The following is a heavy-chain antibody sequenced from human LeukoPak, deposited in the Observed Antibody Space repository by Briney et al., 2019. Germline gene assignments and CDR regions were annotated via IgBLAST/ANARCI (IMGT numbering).Heavy chain of an antibody. CDR1: GGSISSHY. CDR2: IYYSGST. Sequence: PSETLSLTCTVSGGSISSHYWSWIRQPPGKGLEWTGYIYYSGSTNYNPSLKSRVTISVDTSKNQFSLKLSSVTAADTAVYYCARQYCSSTSCSEFDYSGQGTLVTVSS. CDR3: ARQYCSSTSCSEFDY. D-gene: IGHD2-2*01. J-gene: IGHJ4*02. V-gene: IGHV4-59*11.